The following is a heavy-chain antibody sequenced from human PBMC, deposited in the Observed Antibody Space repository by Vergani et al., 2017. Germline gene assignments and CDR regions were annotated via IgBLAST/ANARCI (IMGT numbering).Heavy chain of an antibody. D-gene: IGHD3-16*02. CDR1: GFTFSSYA. V-gene: IGHV3-23*01. CDR2: ISGSGGST. Sequence: EVQLLESGGGLVQPGGSLRLSCAASGFTFSSYAMSWVRQAPGKGLEWVSAISGSGGSTYYADSVKGRFTISRDNYKNTLYLQMNSLRAEDTAVYYCAKGFVGELSPYSNFDYWGQGTLVTVSS. J-gene: IGHJ4*02. CDR3: AKGFVGELSPYSNFDY.